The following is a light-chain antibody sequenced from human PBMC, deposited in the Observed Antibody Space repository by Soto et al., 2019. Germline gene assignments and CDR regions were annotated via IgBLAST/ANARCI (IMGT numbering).Light chain of an antibody. J-gene: IGLJ2*01. CDR3: AAGDDRLKRDVV. CDR1: SSNIGSNP. Sequence: QSVLTQPPSASGTPGQRVTISCSGSSSNIGSNPVNWYQQLPGTAPKLLLYSNNQRPSGVPDRFSGSTSGTSASLAISGLQSEDEANYYCAAGDDRLKRDVVFGGGTKLTVL. CDR2: SNN. V-gene: IGLV1-44*01.